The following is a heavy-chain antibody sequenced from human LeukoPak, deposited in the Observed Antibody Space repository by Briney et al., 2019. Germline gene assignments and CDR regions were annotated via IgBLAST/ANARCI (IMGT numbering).Heavy chain of an antibody. V-gene: IGHV4-39*01. Sequence: SETLSLTCTVSGGSISSSSYYWGWIRQPPGKGLEWIGSIYYSGSTYYNPSLKSRVTISVDTSKNQFSLKLSSVTAADTAVYYCATRGTAMGAFDYWGQGTLVTVSS. D-gene: IGHD5-18*01. CDR1: GGSISSSSYY. CDR2: IYYSGST. J-gene: IGHJ4*02. CDR3: ATRGTAMGAFDY.